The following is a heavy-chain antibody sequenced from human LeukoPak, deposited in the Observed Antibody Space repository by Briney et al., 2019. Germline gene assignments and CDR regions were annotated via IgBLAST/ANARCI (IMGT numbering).Heavy chain of an antibody. CDR3: AHRSHVLRYFDWLFDFDY. D-gene: IGHD3-9*01. J-gene: IGHJ4*02. Sequence: ESGPTLVNPTQTLTLTCTFSGFSLSTSGVGVGRIRQPPGKALEWLALIYWDDDKRYSPSLKSRLTITKDTSKNQVVLTMTNMDPVDTATYYCAHRSHVLRYFDWLFDFDYWGQGTLVTVSS. V-gene: IGHV2-5*02. CDR1: GFSLSTSGVG. CDR2: IYWDDDK.